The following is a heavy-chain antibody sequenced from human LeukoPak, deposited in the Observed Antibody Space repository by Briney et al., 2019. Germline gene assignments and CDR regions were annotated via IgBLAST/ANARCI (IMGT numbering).Heavy chain of an antibody. Sequence: PGGSLRLSCAASGFTFSSYGMTWVRQAPGKGLEWVSYISSSSSTIYYADSVKGRFTISRDNAKNSLYLQLNSLRAEDTAVYYCAKLGSIAAPNETRGFDYWGQGTLVTVSS. CDR2: ISSSSSTI. CDR1: GFTFSSYG. CDR3: AKLGSIAAPNETRGFDY. D-gene: IGHD6-6*01. J-gene: IGHJ4*02. V-gene: IGHV3-48*01.